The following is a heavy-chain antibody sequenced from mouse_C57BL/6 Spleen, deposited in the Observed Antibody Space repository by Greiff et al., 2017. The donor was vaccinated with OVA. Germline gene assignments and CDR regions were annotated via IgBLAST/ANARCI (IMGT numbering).Heavy chain of an antibody. CDR3: ARDLHYYDYHYFDY. CDR2: ISDGGSYT. CDR1: GFTFSSYA. V-gene: IGHV5-4*01. D-gene: IGHD2-4*01. J-gene: IGHJ2*01. Sequence: EVKLMESGGGLVKPGGSLKLSCAASGFTFSSYAMSWVRQTPEKRLEWVATISDGGSYTYYPDNVKGRFTISRDNAKNNLYLQMSHLKSEDTAMYYCARDLHYYDYHYFDYWGQGTTLTVSS.